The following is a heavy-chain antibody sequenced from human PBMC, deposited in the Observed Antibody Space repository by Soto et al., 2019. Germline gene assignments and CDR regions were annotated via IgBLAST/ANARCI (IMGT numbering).Heavy chain of an antibody. V-gene: IGHV3-73*01. CDR2: IRSKANSYAT. CDR1: GFTFSGSA. J-gene: IGHJ6*02. Sequence: PGGSLRLSCAASGFTFSGSAMHWVRQASGKGLEWVGRIRSKANSYATAYAASVKGRFTISRDDSKNTAYLQMNSLKTEDTAVYYCTFLADLGYCSSTSCRAGGMDVWGQGTTLTVSS. CDR3: TFLADLGYCSSTSCRAGGMDV. D-gene: IGHD2-2*01.